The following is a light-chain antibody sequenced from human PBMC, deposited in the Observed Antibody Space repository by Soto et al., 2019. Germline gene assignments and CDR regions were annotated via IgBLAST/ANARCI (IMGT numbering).Light chain of an antibody. CDR2: LNSDGSH. V-gene: IGLV4-69*01. CDR1: IGHSSYA. CDR3: QTWGTGILV. Sequence: QLVLTQSPSASASLGASVKLTCTLSIGHSSYAIAWHQQQPEKGPRDLMKLNSDGSHSKGDGIPDFFSGSSSGAERYLTTSSLQSEDEADSYCQTWGTGILVFGGGTKVTVL. J-gene: IGLJ2*01.